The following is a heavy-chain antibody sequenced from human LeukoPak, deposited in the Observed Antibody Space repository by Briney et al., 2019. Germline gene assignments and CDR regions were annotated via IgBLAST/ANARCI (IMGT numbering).Heavy chain of an antibody. CDR3: ARGRKCSDGKCYLIDY. D-gene: IGHD2-15*01. Sequence: GGSLRLSCVASGLTFSNSAMHWVRQAPGKGLEWVAIMSFDGSHERYGDSVKGRFTLSRDNSKNTLYLQINSLRTEDTAVHYCARGRKCSDGKCYLIDYWGQGTLVTVSS. V-gene: IGHV3-30*04. CDR1: GLTFSNSA. J-gene: IGHJ4*02. CDR2: MSFDGSHE.